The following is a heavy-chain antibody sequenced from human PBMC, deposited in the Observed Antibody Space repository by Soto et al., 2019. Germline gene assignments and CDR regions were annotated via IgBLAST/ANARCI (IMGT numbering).Heavy chain of an antibody. V-gene: IGHV3-74*01. CDR3: ARGLLRESYYTLGF. CDR2: INSDGSRT. J-gene: IGHJ4*02. Sequence: EVQLVESGGGLVQPGGSLRLSCAASGFTLSSYWMHWVRQAPGKGLVWVSRINSDGSRTNYADSVKGRFTISRDNAKNTVYLQMNSLRAEDTALYFCARGLLRESYYTLGFWGQGTVVTVSS. CDR1: GFTLSSYW. D-gene: IGHD1-26*01.